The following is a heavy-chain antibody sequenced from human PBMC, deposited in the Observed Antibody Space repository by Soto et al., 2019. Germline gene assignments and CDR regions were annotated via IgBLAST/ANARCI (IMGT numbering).Heavy chain of an antibody. D-gene: IGHD1-26*01. CDR1: GGSISSSSYY. CDR2: IYYSGST. V-gene: IGHV4-39*01. Sequence: SETLSLTCTVSGGSISSSSYYWGWIRQPPGKGLEWIGSIYYSGSTYYNPSLKSRVTISVDTSKNQFSLKLSSVTAADTAGYYCARRIGGSYGYWGQGTLVTVSS. CDR3: ARRIGGSYGY. J-gene: IGHJ4*02.